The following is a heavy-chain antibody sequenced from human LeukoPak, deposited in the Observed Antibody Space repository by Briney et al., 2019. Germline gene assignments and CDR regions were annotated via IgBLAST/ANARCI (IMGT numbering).Heavy chain of an antibody. CDR3: AKDMVVWRWLPCGFDY. J-gene: IGHJ4*02. Sequence: GGSLRLSCAASGFTFSSYGMHWVRQAPGKGLEWVAFIRYDGSNKYYADSVKGRFTISRDNSKNTLYLQMNSLRPEDTAVYYCAKDMVVWRWLPCGFDYWGQGTLVTVSS. CDR1: GFTFSSYG. CDR2: IRYDGSNK. V-gene: IGHV3-30*02. D-gene: IGHD5-24*01.